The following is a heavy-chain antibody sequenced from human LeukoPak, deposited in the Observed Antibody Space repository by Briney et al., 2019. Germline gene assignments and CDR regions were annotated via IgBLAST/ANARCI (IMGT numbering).Heavy chain of an antibody. V-gene: IGHV3-21*01. CDR3: AREPTAMIL. Sequence: KAGGSLRLSCAASGFTFSRYSTNWVRQTPGKGLEWVSSISSSSTYIYYADSVKGRLTISRDNAKNSLYLQMNSLRAEDTAVYYCAREPTAMILWGQGTLVTVSS. J-gene: IGHJ4*02. CDR1: GFTFSRYS. D-gene: IGHD5-18*01. CDR2: ISSSSTYI.